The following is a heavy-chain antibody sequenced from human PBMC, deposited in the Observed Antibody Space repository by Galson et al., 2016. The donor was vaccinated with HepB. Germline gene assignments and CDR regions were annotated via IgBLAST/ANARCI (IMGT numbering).Heavy chain of an antibody. CDR3: ARRSIGWSVHFDY. CDR1: GYTFSNSW. Sequence: QSGAEVKKPGESLKISCKGSGYTFSNSWIGWVRQMPGKGLEWMGIIYPGDSEARYSPSFQGHVTISADKAISTAYLQWSSLKASDNAIYFCARRSIGWSVHFDYWGQGTLVTVSS. V-gene: IGHV5-51*01. D-gene: IGHD6-19*01. CDR2: IYPGDSEA. J-gene: IGHJ4*02.